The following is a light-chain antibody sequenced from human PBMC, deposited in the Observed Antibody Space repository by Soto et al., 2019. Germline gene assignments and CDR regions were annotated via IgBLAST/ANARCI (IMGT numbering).Light chain of an antibody. CDR1: QGIIDA. V-gene: IGKV1-17*01. CDR2: SAS. CDR3: LQHSDYPFT. Sequence: DIQMTQSPSSLSASVGDRVTITCRASQGIIDALGWYQQKPGKVPKRLIYSASSLQNGVPSRFSGSGSETVFTLTISSLQPEDFATYFCLQHSDYPFTFGQGTRLEI. J-gene: IGKJ2*01.